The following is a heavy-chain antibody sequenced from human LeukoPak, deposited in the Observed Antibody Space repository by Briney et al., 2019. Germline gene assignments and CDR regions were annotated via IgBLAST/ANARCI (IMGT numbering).Heavy chain of an antibody. CDR1: GFAFNKYA. V-gene: IGHV3-23*01. CDR3: AEAFWECLNYFFDY. Sequence: GGSLRLSCAASGFAFNKYAMSWVRQAPEKGLEWVSTISGSGGGTYYADSVKGRFTISRDDSKNTLYLQLNSLRAEDKAIYYCAEAFWECLNYFFDYWGHGAIVTVSS. CDR2: ISGSGGGT. J-gene: IGHJ4*01. D-gene: IGHD3-3*02.